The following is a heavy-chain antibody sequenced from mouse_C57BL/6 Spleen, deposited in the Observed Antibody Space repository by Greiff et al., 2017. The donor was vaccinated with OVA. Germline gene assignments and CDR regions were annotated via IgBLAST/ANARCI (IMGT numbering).Heavy chain of an antibody. Sequence: VQLQQSGPELVKPGASVKISCKASGYAFSSSWMNWVKQRPGKGLEWIGRIYPGDGDTNYNGKFKGKATLTADKSSSTAYMQLSSLTSEDSAVYFCARARNYGNVHFDYWGQGTTLTVSS. J-gene: IGHJ2*01. CDR2: IYPGDGDT. D-gene: IGHD2-1*01. V-gene: IGHV1-82*01. CDR1: GYAFSSSW. CDR3: ARARNYGNVHFDY.